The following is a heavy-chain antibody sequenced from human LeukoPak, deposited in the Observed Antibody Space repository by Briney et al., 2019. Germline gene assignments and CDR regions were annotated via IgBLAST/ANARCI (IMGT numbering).Heavy chain of an antibody. Sequence: SVKVSCKASGGTFSSYAISWVRQAPGQGLEWMGRIIPILGIANYAQKFQGRVTITADKSTSTAYMELSSLRSEDTAVYYCARMDGSVYSPFDYWGQGTLVTVSS. CDR3: ARMDGSVYSPFDY. CDR2: IIPILGIA. CDR1: GGTFSSYA. J-gene: IGHJ4*02. D-gene: IGHD3-10*01. V-gene: IGHV1-69*04.